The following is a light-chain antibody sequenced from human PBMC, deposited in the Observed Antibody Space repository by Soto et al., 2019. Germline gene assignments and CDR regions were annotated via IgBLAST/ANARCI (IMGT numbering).Light chain of an antibody. CDR1: QSVSTN. Sequence: EIVMTQSPATLSVSPGEEATLSCRASQSVSTNLAWYQQKPGQAPRLLFYGASTRAKGTPGRFSASGSGTEFSLTLSSLQSEDSAVYYCQQYNIWPSWTFGQGTKVGIK. CDR2: GAS. V-gene: IGKV3-15*01. CDR3: QQYNIWPSWT. J-gene: IGKJ1*01.